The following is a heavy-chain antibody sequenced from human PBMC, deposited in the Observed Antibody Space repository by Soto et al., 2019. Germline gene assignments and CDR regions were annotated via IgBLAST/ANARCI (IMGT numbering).Heavy chain of an antibody. Sequence: SETLSLTCAVSGESFSGYFWSWIRQPPGKGLEWIGQVFHGGATNYSPSLKSRVTISVDTSKNHFSLELSSVTAADTAVYYCARPHYDSNTFYSFFDYWGPGTLVTVYS. D-gene: IGHD3-22*01. CDR3: ARPHYDSNTFYSFFDY. CDR1: GESFSGYF. J-gene: IGHJ4*02. CDR2: VFHGGAT. V-gene: IGHV4-34*12.